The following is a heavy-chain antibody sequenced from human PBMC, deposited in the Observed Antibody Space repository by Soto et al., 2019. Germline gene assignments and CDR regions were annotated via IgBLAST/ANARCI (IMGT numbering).Heavy chain of an antibody. CDR2: IYYSGST. V-gene: IGHV4-59*01. CDR3: ARTDFWSGYLAQDV. D-gene: IGHD3-3*01. Sequence: PSETLSLTGTVSGGSISSYDCSWIRQPPGKGLEWIGYIYYSGSTNYNPSLKSRVTISVDTSKNQFSLKLSSVTAAETAVYYCARTDFWSGYLAQDVWGQRTTVTVSS. J-gene: IGHJ6*02. CDR1: GGSISSYD.